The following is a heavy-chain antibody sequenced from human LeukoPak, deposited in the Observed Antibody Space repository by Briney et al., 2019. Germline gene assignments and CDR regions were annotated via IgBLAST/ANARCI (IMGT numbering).Heavy chain of an antibody. CDR3: GRQYFSGASLDY. CDR2: TYPRDSDT. J-gene: IGHJ4*02. V-gene: IGHV5-51*01. D-gene: IGHD2-15*01. Sequence: GEALKVSWKNSGYKFVTSAIGGGGEVAGRGLEWVGITYPRDSDTRYTPSFRGRVTISLDKSTATTYLQWSSLTASDTAIYYCGRQYFSGASLDYWGQGTLVTVS. CDR1: GYKFVTSA.